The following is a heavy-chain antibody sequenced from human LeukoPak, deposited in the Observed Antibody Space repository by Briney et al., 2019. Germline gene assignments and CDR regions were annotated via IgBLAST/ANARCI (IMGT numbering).Heavy chain of an antibody. CDR1: GGSFSGYY. Sequence: PSETLSLTCAVYGGSFSGYYWSWIRQPPGKGLEWIGEINHSGSTNYNPSLKSRVTISVDTSKNQFSLKLSPVTAADTAVYYCARRSGYSGSEDYWGQGTLVTVSS. V-gene: IGHV4-34*01. J-gene: IGHJ4*02. D-gene: IGHD3-22*01. CDR2: INHSGST. CDR3: ARRSGYSGSEDY.